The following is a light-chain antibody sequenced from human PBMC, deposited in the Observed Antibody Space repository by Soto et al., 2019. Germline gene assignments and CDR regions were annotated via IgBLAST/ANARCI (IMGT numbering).Light chain of an antibody. CDR1: QRVSGSY. V-gene: IGKV3-15*01. CDR3: HQYDDGPYT. J-gene: IGKJ2*01. Sequence: EIVLTQSPGTLSLSPGERATLSSSVSQRVSGSYLAWYQQMPGQTPRLLIYGASTRATGIPVRFSGSGSGTEFTLTISSLQSEDFAVYYCHQYDDGPYTFGQGTKVDIK. CDR2: GAS.